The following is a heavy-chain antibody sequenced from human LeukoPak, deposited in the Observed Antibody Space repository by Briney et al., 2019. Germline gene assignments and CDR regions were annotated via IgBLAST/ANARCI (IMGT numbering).Heavy chain of an antibody. Sequence: GGSLILSCAASGFTFSSYSMNWVRQAPGKGLEWVSSISSSSSYIYYADSVKGRFTISRDNAKNSLYLQMNSLRAEDTAVYYCARDSGSGSYYSDYWGQGTLVTVSS. D-gene: IGHD3-10*01. CDR2: ISSSSSYI. V-gene: IGHV3-21*01. CDR3: ARDSGSGSYYSDY. CDR1: GFTFSSYS. J-gene: IGHJ4*02.